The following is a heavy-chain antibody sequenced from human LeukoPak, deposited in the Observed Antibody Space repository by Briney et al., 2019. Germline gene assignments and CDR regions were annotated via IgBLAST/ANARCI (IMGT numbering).Heavy chain of an antibody. CDR2: IYHSGST. V-gene: IGHV4-38-2*02. CDR3: ARSFGQQTALGS. CDR1: GGSISSYY. D-gene: IGHD3-16*01. J-gene: IGHJ5*02. Sequence: SETLSLTCTVSGGSISSYYWGWIRQPPGKGLEWIGSIYHSGSTYYNPSLKSRVTISVDTSKNQYSLQLSSVTAADTAVYYCARSFGQQTALGSWGQGTLVTVSS.